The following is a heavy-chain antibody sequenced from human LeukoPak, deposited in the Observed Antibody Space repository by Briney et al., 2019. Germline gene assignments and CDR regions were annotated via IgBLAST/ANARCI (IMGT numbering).Heavy chain of an antibody. CDR3: ARDTGPYSSGRWFDY. V-gene: IGHV1-2*04. J-gene: IGHJ4*02. Sequence: GASVKVSCKASGYTFTGYYMHWVRQAPGQGLEWMGWINPNSGGTNYAQKFQGWVTMTTDTSTSTAYMELRSLRSDDTAVYYCARDTGPYSSGRWFDYWGQGTLVTVSS. D-gene: IGHD6-19*01. CDR2: INPNSGGT. CDR1: GYTFTGYY.